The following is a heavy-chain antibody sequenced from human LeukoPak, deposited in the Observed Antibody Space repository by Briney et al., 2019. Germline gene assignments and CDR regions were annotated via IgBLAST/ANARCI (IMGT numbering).Heavy chain of an antibody. D-gene: IGHD3-22*01. V-gene: IGHV4-38-2*02. CDR2: IYHSGST. CDR1: GYSISSGYY. J-gene: IGHJ4*02. Sequence: SETLSLTCTVSGYSISSGYYWGWIRPPPGKGLEWIGSIYHSGSTYYNPSLKSRVTISVDTSKNQFSLKLSSVTAADTALYYCARVPRAYYYDSCGYYYEENWGQGTLVTVS. CDR3: ARVPRAYYYDSCGYYYEEN.